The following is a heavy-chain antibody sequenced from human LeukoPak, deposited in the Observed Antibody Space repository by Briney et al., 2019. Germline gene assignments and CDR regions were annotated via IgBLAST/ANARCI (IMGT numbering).Heavy chain of an antibody. Sequence: SETLSLTCAVYGGSFSGYYWSWIRQPPGKGLEWIGEINHSGSTNYNPSLKSRVTISVDTSKNQFSLKLSSVTAAVTAVYYCVSSGYYETTALAAWGQGTLVTVSS. CDR2: INHSGST. CDR3: VSSGYYETTALAA. V-gene: IGHV4-34*01. CDR1: GGSFSGYY. J-gene: IGHJ4*02. D-gene: IGHD3-22*01.